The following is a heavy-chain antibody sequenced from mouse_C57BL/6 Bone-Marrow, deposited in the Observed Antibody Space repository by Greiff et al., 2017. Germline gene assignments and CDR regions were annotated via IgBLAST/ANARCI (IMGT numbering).Heavy chain of an antibody. V-gene: IGHV1-76*01. Sequence: VQLQQSGAELVRPGASVKLSCKASGYTFTDYYINWVKQRPGQGLEWIARIYPGSGNTYYNEKFKGKATLTAEKSSSTAYMQLSSLTSEDSAVYFCARGLLRYGWAMDYWGQGTSVTVSS. CDR2: IYPGSGNT. CDR3: ARGLLRYGWAMDY. J-gene: IGHJ4*01. D-gene: IGHD1-1*01. CDR1: GYTFTDYY.